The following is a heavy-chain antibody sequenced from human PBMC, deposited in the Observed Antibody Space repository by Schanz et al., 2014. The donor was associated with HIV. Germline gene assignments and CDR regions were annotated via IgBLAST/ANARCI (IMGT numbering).Heavy chain of an antibody. V-gene: IGHV1-69*06. CDR2: IIPISGTA. J-gene: IGHJ6*02. CDR1: GETFSNYV. Sequence: QVQLVQSGAEVKKPGSSVRVSCKASGETFSNYVISRVRQAPGQGLEWMGGIIPISGTANYAQKFQGRVTMTADKSTSAAYMELSSLRSEDTAVYYCASGRRSGIGWRMDVWGQGTTVSVSS. CDR3: ASGRRSGIGWRMDV. D-gene: IGHD6-19*01.